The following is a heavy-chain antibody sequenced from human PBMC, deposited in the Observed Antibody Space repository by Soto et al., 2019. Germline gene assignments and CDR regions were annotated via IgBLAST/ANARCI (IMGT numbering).Heavy chain of an antibody. V-gene: IGHV3-23*01. CDR1: EFTFGNYA. CDR3: AKGGYYSDNHGYYNSLGY. Sequence: GGSLRLSCAASEFTFGNYAMSWVRQAPGKGLEWVSGISAGGTMTYYAESVKGRFTISRDNSKNTLFLQMNSLRADDTAVYYCAKGGYYSDNHGYYNSLGYWGQGTLVTVPQ. D-gene: IGHD3-22*01. J-gene: IGHJ4*02. CDR2: ISAGGTMT.